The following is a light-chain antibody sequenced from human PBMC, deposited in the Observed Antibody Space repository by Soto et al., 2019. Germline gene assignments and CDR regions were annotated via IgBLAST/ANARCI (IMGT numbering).Light chain of an antibody. J-gene: IGKJ5*01. CDR3: QQHNSYPIT. V-gene: IGKV1-17*01. Sequence: DIQMTQSPYSLSSSVGARATITCRASQSISSDLNWYMQKPGKAPQLLIFAASGLHSGVPSRFSGSGSGTDFTLTISSLQPEDFATYYCQQHNSYPITFGTGTRVEIK. CDR1: QSISSD. CDR2: AAS.